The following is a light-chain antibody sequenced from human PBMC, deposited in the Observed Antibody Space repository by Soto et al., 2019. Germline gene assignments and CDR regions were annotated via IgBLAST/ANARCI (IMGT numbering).Light chain of an antibody. Sequence: QSALTQPTSVSGAPGQRVTISCTGSRSNIGAGYDVHWYQQLPGTAPKLLIYGNSNRPSGVPDRFSGSKSGTSASLAITGLQAEDEADYYCQSYDSRLSLRYGFGTGTKVTVL. CDR1: RSNIGAGYD. V-gene: IGLV1-40*01. CDR2: GNS. J-gene: IGLJ1*01. CDR3: QSYDSRLSLRYG.